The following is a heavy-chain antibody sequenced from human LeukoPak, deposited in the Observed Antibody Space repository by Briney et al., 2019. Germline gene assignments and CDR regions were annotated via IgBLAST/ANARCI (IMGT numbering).Heavy chain of an antibody. CDR2: ITSNGGSP. D-gene: IGHD3-10*01. V-gene: IGHV3-64D*09. CDR1: GFTFNSYA. CDR3: VKDHWRGSGSYYNGGLDY. Sequence: PGGSLRLSCSASGFTFNSYAMYWVRQAPGKGLEFVSSITSNGGSPYYADSVKGRFTISRDNSKNTLYLQMSSLRAEDTAVYYCVKDHWRGSGSYYNGGLDYWGQGTLVTVSS. J-gene: IGHJ4*02.